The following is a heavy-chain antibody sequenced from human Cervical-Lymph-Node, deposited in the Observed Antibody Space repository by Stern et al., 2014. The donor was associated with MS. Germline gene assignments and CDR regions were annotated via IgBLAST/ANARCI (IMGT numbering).Heavy chain of an antibody. Sequence: QVQLQESGPGLVKPSETLSLTCTVSGDSLSSYYWSWIRQPPGKGLDWIGNIHYSGRTKYNPSLKSRVTISLDASKNQLSLKLSSVTAADTAVYYCAAESSGNFDYWGQGTLVTFSS. D-gene: IGHD6-19*01. CDR3: AAESSGNFDY. J-gene: IGHJ4*02. V-gene: IGHV4-59*01. CDR2: IHYSGRT. CDR1: GDSLSSYY.